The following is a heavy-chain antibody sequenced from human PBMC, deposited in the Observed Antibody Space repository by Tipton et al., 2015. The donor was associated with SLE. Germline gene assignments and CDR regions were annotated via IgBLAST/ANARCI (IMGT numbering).Heavy chain of an antibody. D-gene: IGHD1-26*01. J-gene: IGHJ5*02. CDR1: GGSISSHY. V-gene: IGHV4-4*08. Sequence: TLSLTCTVSGGSISSHYWSWIRQPPGKTLEWIGYIYSGGSTNYNPSLKSRVSISVDTSKNQFSLKVTSVTATDTAVYYCARDWVVGATLDRFDPWGQGTLVTVSS. CDR3: ARDWVVGATLDRFDP. CDR2: IYSGGST.